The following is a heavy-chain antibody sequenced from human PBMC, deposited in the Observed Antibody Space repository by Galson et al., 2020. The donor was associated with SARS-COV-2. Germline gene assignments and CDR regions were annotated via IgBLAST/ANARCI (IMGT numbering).Heavy chain of an antibody. CDR1: GGSISSSSYY. Sequence: ASETLSLTCPVSGGSISSSSYYWGWIRQPPGKGLEWIGSIYYSGDTYYNPSLKSRVTISLDTPKNQFALKVTSVTAADTAVYYCARFEYYDILTSFSFDLWGRGTLVTVSS. V-gene: IGHV4-39*06. CDR3: ARFEYYDILTSFSFDL. J-gene: IGHJ2*01. D-gene: IGHD3-9*01. CDR2: IYYSGDT.